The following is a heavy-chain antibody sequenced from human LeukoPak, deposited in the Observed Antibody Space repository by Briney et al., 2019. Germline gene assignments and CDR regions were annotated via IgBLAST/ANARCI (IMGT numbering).Heavy chain of an antibody. CDR2: MYYKGST. J-gene: IGHJ5*02. CDR1: GDSTINSYF. CDR3: ARDPYSSSWKNWFDP. D-gene: IGHD6-13*01. V-gene: IGHV4-39*07. Sequence: PSETLSLTCSVSGDSTINSYFWAWIRQPPGKGLEWIGSMYYKGSTYYNLSLKSRVTISVDTSKNHFSLKLNSVTAADTAVYYCARDPYSSSWKNWFDPWGQGILVTVSS.